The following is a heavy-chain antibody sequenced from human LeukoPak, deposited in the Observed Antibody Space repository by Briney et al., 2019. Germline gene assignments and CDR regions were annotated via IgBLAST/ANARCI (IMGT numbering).Heavy chain of an antibody. V-gene: IGHV3-23*01. CDR2: ISGSGGST. D-gene: IGHD3-16*01. Sequence: GGSLRLSCAASGFTFSSYAMSWVRQAPGKGLEWVSAISGSGGSTYYADSVKGRFTISRDNSKNTLYLQMNSLRAEDTAVYYCAKGRDHDYATNWFGPWGQVTLVTVSS. CDR1: GFTFSSYA. CDR3: AKGRDHDYATNWFGP. J-gene: IGHJ5*02.